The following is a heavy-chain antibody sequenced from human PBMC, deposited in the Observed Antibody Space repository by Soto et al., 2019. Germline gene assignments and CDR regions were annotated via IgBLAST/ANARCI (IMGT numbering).Heavy chain of an antibody. CDR3: ARDPNRGGSSYFDY. J-gene: IGHJ4*02. CDR2: IYYSGST. V-gene: IGHV4-39*01. D-gene: IGHD6-6*01. Sequence: SETLSLTCTVSGGSISSSSYYWGWIRQPPGKGLEWIGSIYYSGSTYYNPSLKSRVTISVDTSKNQFSLKLSSVTAAGTAVYYCARDPNRGGSSYFDYWGQGTLVTVSS. CDR1: GGSISSSSYY.